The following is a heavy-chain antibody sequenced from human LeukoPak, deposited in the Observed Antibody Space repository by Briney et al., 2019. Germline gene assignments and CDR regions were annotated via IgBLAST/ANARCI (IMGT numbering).Heavy chain of an antibody. J-gene: IGHJ4*02. V-gene: IGHV3-30*02. D-gene: IGHD5-18*01. CDR3: SKDIRRGDNYGYDQFAY. CDR2: IEYDATNK. CDR1: GFTFTSYG. Sequence: PGGSLRLSCAASGFTFTSYGMHWVRQAPGKVLEWVAFIEYDATNKYYADSVKGRFTISRDNSKNTVYLQMKSLRAEDTALYYCSKDIRRGDNYGYDQFAYWGQGTLVTVSS.